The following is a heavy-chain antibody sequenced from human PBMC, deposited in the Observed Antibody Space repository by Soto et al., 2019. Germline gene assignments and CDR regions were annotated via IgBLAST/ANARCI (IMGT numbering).Heavy chain of an antibody. Sequence: GGSLRLSCAASGFTLTNYWMHWVRQSPGRGLMWVARINSDGSDTLYPDSVRGRFTISRDNAKNSLFLQMNSLRVEDTAVYYCAREEAWGLGTLVTVSS. CDR1: GFTLTNYW. V-gene: IGHV3-74*03. J-gene: IGHJ5*02. CDR3: AREEA. CDR2: INSDGSDT.